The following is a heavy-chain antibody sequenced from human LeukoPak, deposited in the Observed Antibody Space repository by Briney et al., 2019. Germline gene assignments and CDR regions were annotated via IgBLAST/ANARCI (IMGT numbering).Heavy chain of an antibody. J-gene: IGHJ3*02. CDR1: GGSISSSTYS. Sequence: PSETLSLTCTASGGSISSSTYSWDWIRQPPGKGLEWLGSIYYSRSTYYNPSLKSRVPISVDTSKNQFSLKLTSVTAADTAVYHRARHGGIIAAAGTRAFDIWGQGTMVTVSS. V-gene: IGHV4-39*01. CDR2: IYYSRST. CDR3: ARHGGIIAAAGTRAFDI. D-gene: IGHD6-13*01.